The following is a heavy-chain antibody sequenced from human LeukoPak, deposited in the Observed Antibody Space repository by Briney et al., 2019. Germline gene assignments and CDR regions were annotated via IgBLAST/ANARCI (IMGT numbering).Heavy chain of an antibody. CDR3: AGGGSIEVAGY. CDR1: GFTLSSYL. D-gene: IGHD6-19*01. V-gene: IGHV3-74*01. J-gene: IGHJ4*02. Sequence: PGGSLRLSCAASGFTLSSYLMHWVRQAPGKGLVWVSRINSEGNSTNYADSVKGRFTISRDNAKNTLYLQMNSLRVEDTAVYFCAGGGSIEVAGYWGQGTLVTVSS. CDR2: INSEGNST.